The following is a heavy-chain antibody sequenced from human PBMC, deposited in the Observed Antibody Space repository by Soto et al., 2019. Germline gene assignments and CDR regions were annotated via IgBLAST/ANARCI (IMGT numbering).Heavy chain of an antibody. D-gene: IGHD1-20*01. CDR2: VFYTGFT. Sequence: SETLSLTCAVSGASISDSYYYWAWLRQSPGKGPEWIGSVFYTGFTSYNPSLESRVSVSVDTSKSQFSLKLSAVTAADTAVYYCATSQKGYNWNYFDHWGQGALVTVSS. J-gene: IGHJ4*02. V-gene: IGHV4-39*01. CDR1: GASISDSYYY. CDR3: ATSQKGYNWNYFDH.